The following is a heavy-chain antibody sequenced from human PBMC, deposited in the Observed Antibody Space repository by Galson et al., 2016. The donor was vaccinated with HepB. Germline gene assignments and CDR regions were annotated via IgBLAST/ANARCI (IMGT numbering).Heavy chain of an antibody. J-gene: IGHJ4*02. CDR2: INSDGSST. Sequence: SLRLSCAASGFEFSTYWMHWVRQAPGKGLVWVARINSDGSSTSYADSVEGRFTISRDDAKNTLYLQMNSLRAEDAAVYYCARHSLSWGLDYWGQGSLVTVSS. D-gene: IGHD6-13*01. CDR1: GFEFSTYW. CDR3: ARHSLSWGLDY. V-gene: IGHV3-74*01.